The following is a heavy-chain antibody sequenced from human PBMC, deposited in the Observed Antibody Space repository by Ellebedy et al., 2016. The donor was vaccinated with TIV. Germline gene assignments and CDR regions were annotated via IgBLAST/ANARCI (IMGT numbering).Heavy chain of an antibody. Sequence: AASVKVSCKASGYTFTDYYIHWVRQAPGQGLEWMGWINPNSRGTNYAQKFQGRVTMTRDTSISTASMELSRLTFDDTAMYYCARARRNWNFDPWGQGTLVTVSS. J-gene: IGHJ5*02. CDR1: GYTFTDYY. D-gene: IGHD1-1*01. CDR2: INPNSRGT. V-gene: IGHV1-2*02. CDR3: ARARRNWNFDP.